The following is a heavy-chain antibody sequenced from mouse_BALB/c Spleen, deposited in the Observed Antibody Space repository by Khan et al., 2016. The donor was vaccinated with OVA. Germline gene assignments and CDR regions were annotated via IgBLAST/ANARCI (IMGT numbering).Heavy chain of an antibody. CDR3: TRQSPARHAVDY. J-gene: IGHJ4*01. CDR2: ISSGGSYT. CDR1: GYTFSSYG. Sequence: EVQLLETGGDLVKPGGSLKLSCAASGYTFSSYGMSWVRQTLDKRLEWVATISSGGSYTYYPHSVKGRFTISTDNAKNTSYLQLTRLKSADTAMYYCTRQSPARHAVDYWGQGTSVTVSS. V-gene: IGHV5-6*01.